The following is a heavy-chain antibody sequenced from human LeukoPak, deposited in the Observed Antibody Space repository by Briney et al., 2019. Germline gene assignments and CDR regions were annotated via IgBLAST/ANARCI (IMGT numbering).Heavy chain of an antibody. V-gene: IGHV3-21*01. CDR1: GFTFSSYS. D-gene: IGHD2-2*02. CDR3: ARLRGRYCSSTSCYKFDY. CDR2: ISSSSSYI. J-gene: IGHJ4*02. Sequence: GGSLRLSCAASGFTFSSYSMNWVRQAPGKGLEWVSSISSSSSYIYYADSVKGRFTISRDNAKNSLYLQTNSLRAEDTAVYYCARLRGRYCSSTSCYKFDYWGQGTLVTVSS.